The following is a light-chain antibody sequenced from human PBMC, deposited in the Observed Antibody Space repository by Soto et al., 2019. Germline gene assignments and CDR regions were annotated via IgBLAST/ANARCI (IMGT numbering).Light chain of an antibody. CDR3: SSYAGSLVV. Sequence: QSALTQPPSVSGSPGQSVTISCAGTSSDVGGYNYVSWYQQHPGKAPKLMIYEVSKRPSGVPDRFSGSKSGNTASLTVSGLQAEDEADYYCSSYAGSLVVFGGGTQLTVL. CDR2: EVS. CDR1: SSDVGGYNY. J-gene: IGLJ2*01. V-gene: IGLV2-8*01.